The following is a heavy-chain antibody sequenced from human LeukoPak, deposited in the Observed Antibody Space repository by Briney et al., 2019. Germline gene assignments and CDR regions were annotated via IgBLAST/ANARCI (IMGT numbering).Heavy chain of an antibody. V-gene: IGHV3-48*03. D-gene: IGHD3-22*01. CDR1: GFTFSSYE. CDR2: ISSSGSTI. J-gene: IGHJ3*02. Sequence: GGSLRLSCAASGFTFSSYEMNWVRQAPGKGLEWVSYISSSGSTIYYADSVKGRFTISRDNAKNSLYLQMNSLRAEDTAVYYCARVGYDSSGYYSAFDIWGQGTMVTVSS. CDR3: ARVGYDSSGYYSAFDI.